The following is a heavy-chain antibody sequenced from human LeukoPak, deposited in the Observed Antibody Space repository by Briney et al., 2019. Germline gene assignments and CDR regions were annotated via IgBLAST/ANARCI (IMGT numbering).Heavy chain of an antibody. Sequence: GGSLRLSCAASGFTFSSYSMNWVRQAPGKGLEWVANIKQDGSEKYYVDSVKGRFTISRDNAKNSLYLQMNSLRAEDTAVYYCARDGQQLVPWEVWGQGTLVTVSS. CDR3: ARDGQQLVPWEV. D-gene: IGHD6-13*01. CDR2: IKQDGSEK. J-gene: IGHJ4*02. CDR1: GFTFSSYS. V-gene: IGHV3-7*01.